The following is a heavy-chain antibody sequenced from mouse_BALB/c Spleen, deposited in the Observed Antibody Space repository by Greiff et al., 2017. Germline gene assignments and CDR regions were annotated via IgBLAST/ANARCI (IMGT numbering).Heavy chain of an antibody. Sequence: VQLQQTGPELVKPGASVKISCKASGYSFTDYIMLWVKQSHGKSLEWIGNINPYYGSTSYNLKFKGKATLTVDKSSSTAYMQLNSLTSEDSAVYYCAREGNDYDRNAMDYWGQGTSVTVSS. J-gene: IGHJ4*01. CDR2: INPYYGST. CDR1: GYSFTDYI. D-gene: IGHD2-4*01. V-gene: IGHV1-39*01. CDR3: AREGNDYDRNAMDY.